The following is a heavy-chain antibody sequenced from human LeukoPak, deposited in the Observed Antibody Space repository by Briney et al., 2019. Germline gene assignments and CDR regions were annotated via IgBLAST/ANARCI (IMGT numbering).Heavy chain of an antibody. CDR2: IYYSGST. D-gene: IGHD3-9*01. CDR1: GGSISSSSYY. CDR3: ARSELRYFDWLFPPFDY. Sequence: SETLSLTCTVSGGSISSSSYYWGWVRQPPGKGLEWIGSIYYSGSTYYNPSLKSRVTISVDTSKNQFSLKLSSVTAADTAMYYCARSELRYFDWLFPPFDYWGQGTLVTVSS. V-gene: IGHV4-39*01. J-gene: IGHJ4*02.